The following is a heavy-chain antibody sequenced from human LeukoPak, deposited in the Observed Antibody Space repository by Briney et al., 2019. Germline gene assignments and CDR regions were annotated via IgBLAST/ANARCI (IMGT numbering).Heavy chain of an antibody. CDR3: ARVSGQFYFYYYMDV. J-gene: IGHJ6*03. CDR1: GGSISRSSYY. Sequence: PSETLSLTCTVSGGSISRSSYYWGWIRQPPGKGLEWIGSIYYSGSTNYNPSLKSRVTISVDTSKNQFSLRLSSVTAADTAVYYCARVSGQFYFYYYMDVWGKGTTVTISS. CDR2: IYYSGST. D-gene: IGHD6-19*01. V-gene: IGHV4-39*01.